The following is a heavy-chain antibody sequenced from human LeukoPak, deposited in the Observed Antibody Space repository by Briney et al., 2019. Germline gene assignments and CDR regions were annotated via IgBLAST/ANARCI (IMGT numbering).Heavy chain of an antibody. D-gene: IGHD3-10*01. J-gene: IGHJ6*03. CDR3: ARGGERPMDV. CDR1: GGSISSSY. CDR2: IYNSGST. Sequence: PSGTLSLTCTVSGGSISSSYWSWIRQPPGKGLEWIGYIYNSGSTNYNPSLKSRVTISVDTSKNQFSLKLSSVTAADTAVYYCARGGERPMDVWGKGTTVTVSS. V-gene: IGHV4-59*01.